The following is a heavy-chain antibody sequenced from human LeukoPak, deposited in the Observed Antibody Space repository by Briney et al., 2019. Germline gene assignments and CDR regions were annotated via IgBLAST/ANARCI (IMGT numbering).Heavy chain of an antibody. V-gene: IGHV4-59*01. CDR3: ATRKGYSSSWPLDY. CDR2: IYYSGST. J-gene: IGHJ4*02. D-gene: IGHD6-13*01. CDR1: GGSISSYY. Sequence: SETLSLTCTVSGGSISSYYWSWIRQPPGKGLEWIGYIYYSGSTNYNPSLKSRVTISVDTSKNQFSLEVNSVTAADTAVYYCATRKGYSSSWPLDYWSQGTLVTVSS.